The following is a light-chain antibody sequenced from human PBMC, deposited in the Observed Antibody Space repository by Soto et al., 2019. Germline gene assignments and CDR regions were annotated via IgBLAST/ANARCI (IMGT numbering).Light chain of an antibody. CDR1: QSVSSSY. CDR3: QQHTSSPHMYT. Sequence: EIVLTQSPGTLSLSPGERATLSCRASQSVSSSYLVWYQQKPGQAPRLLIDAASSRATGIPDRFSGSGSGTDFTLTISRLEPEDFAVYYCQQHTSSPHMYTFGQGTTLEI. V-gene: IGKV3-20*01. CDR2: AAS. J-gene: IGKJ2*01.